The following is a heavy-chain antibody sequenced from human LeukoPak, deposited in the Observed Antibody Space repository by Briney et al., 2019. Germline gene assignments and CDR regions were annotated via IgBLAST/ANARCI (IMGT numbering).Heavy chain of an antibody. Sequence: PSETLSLTCTVSGYSISSGYYWGWIRQPPGKGLEWIGSIYHSGSTNYNPSLKSRVTISVDTSKNQFSLKLSSVTAADTAVYYCARGRELLKVKRNYFDYWGQGTLVTVSS. CDR3: ARGRELLKVKRNYFDY. CDR2: IYHSGST. J-gene: IGHJ4*02. D-gene: IGHD2-15*01. CDR1: GYSISSGYY. V-gene: IGHV4-38-2*02.